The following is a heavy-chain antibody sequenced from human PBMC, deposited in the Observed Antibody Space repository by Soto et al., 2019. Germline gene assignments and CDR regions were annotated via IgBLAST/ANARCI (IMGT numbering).Heavy chain of an antibody. CDR3: ARAISSYVS. D-gene: IGHD5-12*01. CDR1: GITYTTYA. V-gene: IGHV1-3*04. CDR2: INTGNGNT. J-gene: IGHJ5*01. Sequence: QVQLVQSGAEVKKPGASVKVSCKASGITYTTYAIHWVRQAPGQGLEWMGWINTGNGNTIYSHRFQGRVTLPTDKIANKAYMHMSSRTSEDSAGYFCARAISSYVSCGHGTLITVSS.